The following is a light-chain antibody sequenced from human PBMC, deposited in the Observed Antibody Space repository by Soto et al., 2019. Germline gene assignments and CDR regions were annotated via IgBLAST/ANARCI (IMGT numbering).Light chain of an antibody. Sequence: DIQVTQFPSSLSASVGDRVTITCRASQGISNCLAWYQQRPGKAPKSLIFAASSLQSGVSSRFSGSGSGTEFTLTISNLQPEDFATYFCQQYDRFPNSFGQGTRLEI. CDR1: QGISNC. CDR3: QQYDRFPNS. V-gene: IGKV1-16*01. CDR2: AAS. J-gene: IGKJ5*01.